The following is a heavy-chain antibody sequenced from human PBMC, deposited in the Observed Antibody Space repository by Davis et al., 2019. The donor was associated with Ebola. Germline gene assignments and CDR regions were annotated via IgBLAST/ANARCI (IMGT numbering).Heavy chain of an antibody. CDR1: GGSISSGDYY. CDR2: IYYSGST. CDR3: ARADGDPPPYYGMDV. V-gene: IGHV4-61*08. J-gene: IGHJ6*02. Sequence: PSETLSLTCTVSGGSISSGDYYWSWIRQPPGKGLEWIGYIYYSGSTNYNPSLKSRVTISVDTSKNQFSLKLSSVTAADTAVYYCARADGDPPPYYGMDVWGQGTTVTVSS. D-gene: IGHD4-17*01.